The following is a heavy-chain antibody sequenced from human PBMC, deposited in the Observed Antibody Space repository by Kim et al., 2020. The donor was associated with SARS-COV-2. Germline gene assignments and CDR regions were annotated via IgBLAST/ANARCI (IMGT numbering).Heavy chain of an antibody. Sequence: SETLSLICTVSGGSISYYYWSWIRQPPGKGLEWIGYVFDSGGTKYNPSLKSRVTISLDTSKKQFSLQLTSVTAADTAVYYCARGKYYYDGSGNPRFWYF. D-gene: IGHD3-22*01. CDR2: VFDSGGT. CDR3: ARGKYYYDGSGNPRFWYF. J-gene: IGHJ2*01. V-gene: IGHV4-59*01. CDR1: GGSISYYY.